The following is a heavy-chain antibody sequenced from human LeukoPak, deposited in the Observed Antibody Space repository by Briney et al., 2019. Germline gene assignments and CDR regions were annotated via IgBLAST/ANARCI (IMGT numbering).Heavy chain of an antibody. D-gene: IGHD3-9*01. CDR2: INHSGST. Sequence: SETLSLTCAVYGGSFSGYYWSWIRQPPGKGLEWIGEINHSGSTNYNPSLKSRVTISVDTSKNQFSLKLSSVTAADTAVYYCAREALRYFDWLDLPYPPSMDYYYGMDVWGQGTTATVSS. J-gene: IGHJ6*02. V-gene: IGHV4-34*01. CDR1: GGSFSGYY. CDR3: AREALRYFDWLDLPYPPSMDYYYGMDV.